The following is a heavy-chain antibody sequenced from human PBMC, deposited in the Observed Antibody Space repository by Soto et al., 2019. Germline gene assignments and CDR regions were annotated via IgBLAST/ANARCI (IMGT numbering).Heavy chain of an antibody. V-gene: IGHV3-21*01. Sequence: EVQLVESGGGLVKPGGSLRLSCAASGFTFSSYNMNWVRQAPGKGLEWVSSISTSSTYIYYADSVKGRFTTSRDNSKNSLYLQMNSLRAEDTAVYYCARETTYDMLTASYGNWFDPWGHGTLVTVSS. CDR3: ARETTYDMLTASYGNWFDP. CDR1: GFTFSSYN. CDR2: ISTSSTYI. D-gene: IGHD3-9*01. J-gene: IGHJ5*02.